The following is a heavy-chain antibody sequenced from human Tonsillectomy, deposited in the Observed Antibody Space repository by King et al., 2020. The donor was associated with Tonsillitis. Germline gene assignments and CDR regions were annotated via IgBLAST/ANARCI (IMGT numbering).Heavy chain of an antibody. J-gene: IGHJ4*02. V-gene: IGHV4-30-2*01. D-gene: IGHD6-13*01. CDR1: GGSISSGAYS. Sequence: LQLPESGSGLVKPSQTLSLTCAVSGGSISSGAYSWSWIRQPPRKGLEWIGYIYLSGNTYYNPSLKSRVTISVDRSKNQFSLRLNSVTAADTAVYYCARAGSIAAAGTGYYFDYWGQGTLVTVSS. CDR3: ARAGSIAAAGTGYYFDY. CDR2: IYLSGNT.